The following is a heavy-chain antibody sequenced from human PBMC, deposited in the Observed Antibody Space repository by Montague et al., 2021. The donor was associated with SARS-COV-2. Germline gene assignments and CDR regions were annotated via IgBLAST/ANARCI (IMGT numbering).Heavy chain of an antibody. J-gene: IGHJ4*02. CDR1: GGSISSGSYY. Sequence: TLSLTCTVSGGSISSGSYYWSWIRQHPGKGLEWLGYIYYSGSSYYNPFLKSRVTISVDTSKNQFSLRLSSVIAADTAVYYCARTRTSLIVVVNEFDYWGQGTLVTVSS. D-gene: IGHD2-21*01. CDR3: ARTRTSLIVVVNEFDY. V-gene: IGHV4-31*03. CDR2: IYYSGSS.